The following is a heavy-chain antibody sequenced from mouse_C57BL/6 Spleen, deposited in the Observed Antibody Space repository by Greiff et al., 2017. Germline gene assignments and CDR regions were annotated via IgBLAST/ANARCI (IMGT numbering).Heavy chain of an antibody. Sequence: EVQLQQSGAELVKPGASVKLSCTASGFNIKDYYMHWVKQRTEQGLEWIGRIDPEDGDTKYAPKFQGKATLTADTSSNTAYLQLSSLTSEDTAGYYGARNYCGSRGAMDYWGQGTTVTVSS. J-gene: IGHJ4*01. CDR2: IDPEDGDT. D-gene: IGHD1-1*01. CDR1: GFNIKDYY. V-gene: IGHV14-2*01. CDR3: ARNYCGSRGAMDY.